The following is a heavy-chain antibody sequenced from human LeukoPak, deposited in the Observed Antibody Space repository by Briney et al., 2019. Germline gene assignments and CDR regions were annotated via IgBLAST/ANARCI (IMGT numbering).Heavy chain of an antibody. Sequence: GGSLRLSCAASGFTFSSYSMTWVRQAPGKGLEWVSSISSSSSYIYYADSVKGRFTISRDNAKNSLYLQMNSLRAEDTAVYCCAVEWLRLGFDYWGQGTLVTVSS. CDR2: ISSSSSYI. V-gene: IGHV3-21*01. J-gene: IGHJ4*02. D-gene: IGHD5-12*01. CDR1: GFTFSSYS. CDR3: AVEWLRLGFDY.